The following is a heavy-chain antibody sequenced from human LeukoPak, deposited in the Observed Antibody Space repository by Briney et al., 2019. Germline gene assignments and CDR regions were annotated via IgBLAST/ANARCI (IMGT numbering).Heavy chain of an antibody. V-gene: IGHV4-34*01. Sequence: SETLSLTCAVYGGSFSVYYWSWIRQPPGKGLEWIGEINHSGSTNYNPSLKSRVTISVATSKNQFSLKLSSVTAADTAVYYCARRQRGSYSYYYCGTDVWGQGTMVTVSS. D-gene: IGHD1-26*01. CDR3: ARRQRGSYSYYYCGTDV. CDR2: INHSGST. CDR1: GGSFSVYY. J-gene: IGHJ6*02.